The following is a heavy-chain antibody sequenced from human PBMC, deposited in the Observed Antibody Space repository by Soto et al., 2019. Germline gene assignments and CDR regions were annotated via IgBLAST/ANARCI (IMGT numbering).Heavy chain of an antibody. CDR3: AKKRRSGGDNWYCDS. CDR2: ISAYSDSI. CDR1: GFIFSSYS. J-gene: IGHJ4*02. V-gene: IGHV3-23*01. Sequence: EVQLLESGGGLVQPGGSLRLSCAASGFIFSSYSMYWVRQAPGKGPEGVAGISAYSDSILYADSVEGRFTISRDNSKNTLYLQLNSLMADDTAVYFCAKKRRSGGDNWYCDSWGQGTLVTVSS. D-gene: IGHD2-21*02.